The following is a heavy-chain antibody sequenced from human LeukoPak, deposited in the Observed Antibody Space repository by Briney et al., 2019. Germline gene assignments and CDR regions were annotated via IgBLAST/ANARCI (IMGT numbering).Heavy chain of an antibody. V-gene: IGHV5-51*01. D-gene: IGHD6-13*01. J-gene: IGHJ3*02. Sequence: GESLKISCKGSGYSFTSYWSGWVRQMPGKGLEWMWIIYPGDSDTRYSPSFQGQVTISADKSISTAYLQWSSLKASDTAMYYCARWISSSWYKGAFDIWGQGTMVTVSS. CDR3: ARWISSSWYKGAFDI. CDR2: IYPGDSDT. CDR1: GYSFTSYW.